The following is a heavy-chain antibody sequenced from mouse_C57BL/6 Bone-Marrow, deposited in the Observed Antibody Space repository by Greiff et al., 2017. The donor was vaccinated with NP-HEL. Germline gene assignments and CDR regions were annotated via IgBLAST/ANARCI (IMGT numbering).Heavy chain of an antibody. V-gene: IGHV14-4*01. CDR3: TPYGYYAWFAY. D-gene: IGHD2-3*01. CDR2: IDPEKGDT. CDR1: GFNIKDDY. J-gene: IGHJ3*01. Sequence: DVQLQESGAELVRPGASVKLSCTASGFNIKDDYMHWVKQRPEQGLEWIGWIDPEKGDTEYASKFQGKATITADTSSNTAYLQLSSLTSEDTAVYYCTPYGYYAWFAYWGQGTLVTVSA.